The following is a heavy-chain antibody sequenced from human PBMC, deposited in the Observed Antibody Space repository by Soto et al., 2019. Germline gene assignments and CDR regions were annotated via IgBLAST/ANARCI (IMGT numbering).Heavy chain of an antibody. V-gene: IGHV1-3*01. CDR3: ARATYTSGGSPTYGMDV. CDR2: INGGNGYA. D-gene: IGHD3-10*01. J-gene: IGHJ6*02. Sequence: ASVKVSCKASGCTFGSNAIHWVRQAPVQELEWMGWINGGNGYAKYSQNFQDRVTLTRDTSASTTYMELSSLRSEDTAIFYCARATYTSGGSPTYGMDVWGQGTTVTVSS. CDR1: GCTFGSNA.